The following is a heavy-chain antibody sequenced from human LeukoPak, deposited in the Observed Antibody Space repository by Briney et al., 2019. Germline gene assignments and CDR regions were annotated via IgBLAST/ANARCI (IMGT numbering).Heavy chain of an antibody. Sequence: SETLSLTCTVSGGSISSGDYYWSWIRQPPGKGLEWIGYIYYSGSTYYNPSLKSRVTISVDTSKNQFSLKLSSVTAADTAVYYCARGSLGVFGVVIEYWYFDLWGRGTLVTASS. CDR1: GGSISSGDYY. CDR3: ARGSLGVFGVVIEYWYFDL. D-gene: IGHD3-3*01. CDR2: IYYSGST. V-gene: IGHV4-30-4*08. J-gene: IGHJ2*01.